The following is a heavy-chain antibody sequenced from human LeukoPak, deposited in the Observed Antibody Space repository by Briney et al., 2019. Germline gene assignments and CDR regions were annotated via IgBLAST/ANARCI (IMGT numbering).Heavy chain of an antibody. V-gene: IGHV5-51*01. CDR2: IYPGDSDT. CDR1: GYSFTSYW. Sequence: GASLQISCKGSGYSFTSYWIGWVRQLPGKGLEWMGIIYPGDSDTRYSLSFQGQVTISADKSISTAYLQWSSLKASDTAMYYCARFMRRITIFGVVIRYFDYWGQGTLVTVSS. CDR3: ARFMRRITIFGVVIRYFDY. D-gene: IGHD3-3*01. J-gene: IGHJ4*02.